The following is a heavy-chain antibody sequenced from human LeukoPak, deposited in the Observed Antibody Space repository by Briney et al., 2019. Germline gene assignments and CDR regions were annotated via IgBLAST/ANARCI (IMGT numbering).Heavy chain of an antibody. J-gene: IGHJ6*02. V-gene: IGHV1-2*02. D-gene: IGHD1-26*01. CDR3: ATVLSGATHYGMDV. CDR2: INPNSGRT. Sequence: ASVKVSCKASGYTFTGYYMHWVRQAPGQGLEWMGWINPNSGRTNYAQKFQGRVTMTRDTSISTAYMELSRLRSDDTAVYYCATVLSGATHYGMDVWGQGTTVTVSS. CDR1: GYTFTGYY.